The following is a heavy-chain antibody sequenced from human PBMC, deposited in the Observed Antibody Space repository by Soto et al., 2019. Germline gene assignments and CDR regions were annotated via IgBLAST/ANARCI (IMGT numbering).Heavy chain of an antibody. CDR1: GYTFTSYA. CDR3: ASGGHYDFWSGYYPATWWFDP. V-gene: IGHV7-4-1*01. D-gene: IGHD3-3*01. CDR2: INTNTGNP. Sequence: ASVKVSCKASGYTFTSYAMNWVRQAPGQGLEWMGWINTNTGNPTYAQGFTGRFVFSLDTPVSTAYLQICSLKAEDTAVYYCASGGHYDFWSGYYPATWWFDPWGQGTLVTVSS. J-gene: IGHJ5*02.